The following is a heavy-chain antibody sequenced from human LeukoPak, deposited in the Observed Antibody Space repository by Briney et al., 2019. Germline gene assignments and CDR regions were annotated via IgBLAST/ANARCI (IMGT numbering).Heavy chain of an antibody. CDR3: ARSTIAAASFDY. J-gene: IGHJ4*02. V-gene: IGHV3-21*01. CDR1: GFTFSSYS. Sequence: GGSLRLSCAASGFTFSSYSMNWVRQAPGKGLEWVSSISSSSSYIYYADSVKGRFTISRDNAENSLYLQMNSLRAEDTAVYYCARSTIAAASFDYWGQGTLVTVSS. CDR2: ISSSSSYI. D-gene: IGHD6-6*01.